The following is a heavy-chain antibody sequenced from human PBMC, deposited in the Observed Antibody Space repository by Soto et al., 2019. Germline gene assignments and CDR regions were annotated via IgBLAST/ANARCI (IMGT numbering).Heavy chain of an antibody. D-gene: IGHD4-17*01. V-gene: IGHV4-39*07. CDR3: ASWSTVTTYYFDY. CDR1: GGSISSSSYY. J-gene: IGHJ4*02. Sequence: SETLSLTCTVSGGSISSSSYYWGWIRQPPGKGLEWIGSIYYSGSTYYNPSLKSRVTISVDTSKNQFSLKLSSVTAADTAVYYCASWSTVTTYYFDYWGQETLVTVPS. CDR2: IYYSGST.